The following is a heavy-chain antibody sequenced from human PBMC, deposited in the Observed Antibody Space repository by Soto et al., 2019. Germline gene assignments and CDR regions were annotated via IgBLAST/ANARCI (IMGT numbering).Heavy chain of an antibody. Sequence: QVQLVQSGAEVKKPGSSVKVSCKASGGTFSSYGISWVRQAPGRGLEWMGGIIPIFGTANYAQKFQGRVTITADESTSTAYMELSSLRSEDTAVYYCARKTVRRDGYNLNLFDYWGQGTLVTVSS. V-gene: IGHV1-69*01. CDR1: GGTFSSYG. D-gene: IGHD5-12*01. CDR2: IIPIFGTA. J-gene: IGHJ4*02. CDR3: ARKTVRRDGYNLNLFDY.